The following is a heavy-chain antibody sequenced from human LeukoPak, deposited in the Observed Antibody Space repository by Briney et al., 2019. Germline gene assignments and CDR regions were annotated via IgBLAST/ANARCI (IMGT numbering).Heavy chain of an antibody. Sequence: ASVKVSCKAFGYTFTSYGISWVRQAPGQGLEWMGWISGYNDNTNYAQNLQGRVTMTTDTSTSTAYMELRSLRSDDTAVYYCARVPRLASSGRFWYFDLWGRGTLVTVSS. J-gene: IGHJ2*01. V-gene: IGHV1-18*01. CDR3: ARVPRLASSGRFWYFDL. CDR1: GYTFTSYG. D-gene: IGHD3-22*01. CDR2: ISGYNDNT.